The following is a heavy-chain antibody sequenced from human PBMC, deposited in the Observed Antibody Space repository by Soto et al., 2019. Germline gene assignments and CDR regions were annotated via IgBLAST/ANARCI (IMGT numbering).Heavy chain of an antibody. J-gene: IGHJ4*02. CDR3: ARGGVAYGLDY. CDR2: IYPGDSDT. Sequence: GESLKISCKGSGYSFTSYWIGWVRQMPGKGLEWMGIIYPGDSDTRYSPSFQGQVTISHDKSISTAFLQWSSLQASDSAMYYCARGGVAYGLDYWGQGTLVTVSS. CDR1: GYSFTSYW. D-gene: IGHD3-10*01. V-gene: IGHV5-51*01.